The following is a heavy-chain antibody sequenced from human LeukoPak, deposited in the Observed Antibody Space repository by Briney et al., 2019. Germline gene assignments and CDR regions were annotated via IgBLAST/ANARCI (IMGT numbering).Heavy chain of an antibody. Sequence: PSETLSLTCAVYGGSFSGYYWSWIRQPPGKGLEWIGEINHSGSTNYNPSLKSRVTISVDTSKNQFSLKLSSVTAADTAVYYCASGSRWNGVLPIWGQGTMVTVSS. CDR2: INHSGST. J-gene: IGHJ3*02. CDR3: ASGSRWNGVLPI. V-gene: IGHV4-34*01. CDR1: GGSFSGYY. D-gene: IGHD6-19*01.